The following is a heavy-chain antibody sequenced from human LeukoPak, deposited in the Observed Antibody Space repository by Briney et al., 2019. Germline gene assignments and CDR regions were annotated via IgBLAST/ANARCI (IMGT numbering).Heavy chain of an antibody. D-gene: IGHD2-2*01. V-gene: IGHV4-4*02. Sequence: SGTLSPTCAVSGGSISSSNWWSWVRQPPGKGLEWIGEIYHSGSTNYNPSLKSRVTISVDKSKNQFSLKLSSVTAADTAAYYCASLYCSSTSCYFYYWGQGTLVTVSS. CDR1: GGSISSSNW. CDR2: IYHSGST. J-gene: IGHJ4*02. CDR3: ASLYCSSTSCYFYY.